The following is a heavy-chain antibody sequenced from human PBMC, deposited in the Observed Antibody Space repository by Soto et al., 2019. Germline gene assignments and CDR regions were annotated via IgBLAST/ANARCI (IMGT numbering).Heavy chain of an antibody. CDR3: ARDQLPHDFVVVVAAIPHVAFDI. Sequence: QVQLVQSGAEVKKPGSSVKVSCKASGGTFSSYAISWVRQSPGQGLEWMGGIIPIFGTANYAQKFQGSVTITADESTSTAYMELSSLVSEDTAVYYCARDQLPHDFVVVVAAIPHVAFDIWGQGTMVTVSS. D-gene: IGHD2-15*01. CDR2: IIPIFGTA. V-gene: IGHV1-69*01. CDR1: GGTFSSYA. J-gene: IGHJ3*02.